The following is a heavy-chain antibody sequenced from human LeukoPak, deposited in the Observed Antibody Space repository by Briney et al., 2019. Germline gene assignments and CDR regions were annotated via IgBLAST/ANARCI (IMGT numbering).Heavy chain of an antibody. CDR1: GFTFSSYA. CDR2: ISGSGGST. V-gene: IGHV3-23*01. Sequence: RTGGSLRLSCAASGFTFSSYAMSWVRQAPGKGLEWVSAISGSGGSTYYADSVKGRFTISRDNSKSTLYLQMNSLRAEDTAVYYCAKDSEAWQWLVLNYWGQGTLVTVSS. D-gene: IGHD6-19*01. J-gene: IGHJ4*02. CDR3: AKDSEAWQWLVLNY.